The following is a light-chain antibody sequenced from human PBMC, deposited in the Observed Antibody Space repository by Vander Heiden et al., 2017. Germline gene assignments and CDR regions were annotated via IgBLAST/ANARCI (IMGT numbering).Light chain of an antibody. Sequence: QPVPTQPPSVSGAPGQSVTISCTGRSSNIGAGYDVDWYQQLPATAPKLLISGNTSRPSGVPDRFSGAKSGASASLAITGLQAEDEADYYCQSYDSSLSGYVFGTGTEVTVL. J-gene: IGLJ1*01. V-gene: IGLV1-40*01. CDR3: QSYDSSLSGYV. CDR1: SSNIGAGYD. CDR2: GNT.